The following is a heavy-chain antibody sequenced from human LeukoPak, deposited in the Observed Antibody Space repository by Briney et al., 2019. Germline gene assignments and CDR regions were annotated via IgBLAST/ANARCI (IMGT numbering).Heavy chain of an antibody. D-gene: IGHD3-10*01. CDR1: GFTFSSYS. J-gene: IGHJ4*02. V-gene: IGHV3-30*04. CDR3: AREGSGSYLYYFDY. Sequence: GGSLRLSCVASGFTFSSYSMHWVRQAPGKGLEWVAVISHDGRSIHYADSVKGRFTISRDNSKNTVYLQMNSLRAEDTAVYYCAREGSGSYLYYFDYWGQGTLVTVSS. CDR2: ISHDGRSI.